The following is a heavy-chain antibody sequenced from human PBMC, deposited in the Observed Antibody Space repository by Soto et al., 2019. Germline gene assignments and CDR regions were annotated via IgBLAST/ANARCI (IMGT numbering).Heavy chain of an antibody. CDR3: ARDQVYDILTGYYPYYYYYMDV. J-gene: IGHJ6*03. CDR1: GFTFSSYW. V-gene: IGHV3-7*01. CDR2: IKQDGSEK. Sequence: GGSLRLSCAASGFTFSSYWMSWVRQAPGKGLEWVANIKQDGSEKYYVDSVKGRLTISRDNAKNSLYLQMNSLRAEDTAVYYCARDQVYDILTGYYPYYYYYMDVWGKGTTVTVSS. D-gene: IGHD3-9*01.